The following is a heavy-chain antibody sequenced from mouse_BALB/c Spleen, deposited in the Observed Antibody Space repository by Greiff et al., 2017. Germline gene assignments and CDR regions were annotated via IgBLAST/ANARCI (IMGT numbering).Heavy chain of an antibody. CDR3: TRRGYYDAMDY. D-gene: IGHD2-2*01. CDR2: IRLKSNNYAT. Sequence: EVQVVESGGGLVQPGGSMKLSCVASGFTFSNYWMNWVRQSPEKGLEWVAEIRLKSNNYATHYAESVKGRFTISRDDSKSSVYLQMNNLRAEDTGIYYCTRRGYYDAMDYWGQGTSVTVSS. V-gene: IGHV6-6*02. CDR1: GFTFSNYW. J-gene: IGHJ4*01.